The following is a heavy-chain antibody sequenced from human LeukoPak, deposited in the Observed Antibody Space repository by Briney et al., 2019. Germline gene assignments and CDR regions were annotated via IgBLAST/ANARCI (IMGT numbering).Heavy chain of an antibody. Sequence: GGSLRLSCAASGFTFTSYAMSWVRQAPGKGLEWVSAISGSGGSTYYADSVKGWFTISRDNSKNTLYLQMNSLRAEDTAVYYCAKDGYYSEYFQHWGQGTLVTVSS. V-gene: IGHV3-23*01. D-gene: IGHD5-12*01. CDR2: ISGSGGST. J-gene: IGHJ1*01. CDR3: AKDGYYSEYFQH. CDR1: GFTFTSYA.